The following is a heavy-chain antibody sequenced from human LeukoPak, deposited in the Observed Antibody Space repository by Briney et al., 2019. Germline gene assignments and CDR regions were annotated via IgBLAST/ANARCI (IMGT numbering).Heavy chain of an antibody. V-gene: IGHV4-34*01. J-gene: IGHJ4*02. Sequence: PSETLSLTCAVYGGSFSGYYWNWIRQPPGKGLEWIGEINHSGSTNYNPSLKSRVTISVDTSKNQFSLKLSSVTAADTAVYYCARGWQWLVFDYWGQGTLVTVSS. CDR2: INHSGST. CDR3: ARGWQWLVFDY. CDR1: GGSFSGYY. D-gene: IGHD6-19*01.